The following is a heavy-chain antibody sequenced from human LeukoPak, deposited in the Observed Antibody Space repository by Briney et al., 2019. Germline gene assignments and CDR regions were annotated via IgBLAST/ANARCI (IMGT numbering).Heavy chain of an antibody. D-gene: IGHD3-16*01. V-gene: IGHV4-4*07. CDR3: AREGGGFDF. CDR2: IDATGTT. CDR1: GGSISRFH. J-gene: IGHJ4*02. Sequence: SETLSLTCTVSGGSISRFHWSWIRQPARKGLEWLGRIDATGTTNYNPSLKSRVAMSVDTSKNQFSLKLSSVTAADTAVYYCAREGGGFDFWGQGTLVTVSS.